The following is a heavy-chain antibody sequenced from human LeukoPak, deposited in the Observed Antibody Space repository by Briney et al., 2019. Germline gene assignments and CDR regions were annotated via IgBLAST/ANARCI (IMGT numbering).Heavy chain of an antibody. Sequence: ASVKVSCKASGYTFTGYYMHLVRQAPGQGLEWMGWINPNSGGTNYAQKFQGRVTMTRDTSISTAYMELSRLRSDDTPVYYCAIVTYYYGSGSVALDIWGQGTMVTVSS. CDR2: INPNSGGT. D-gene: IGHD3-10*01. CDR3: AIVTYYYGSGSVALDI. J-gene: IGHJ3*02. CDR1: GYTFTGYY. V-gene: IGHV1-2*02.